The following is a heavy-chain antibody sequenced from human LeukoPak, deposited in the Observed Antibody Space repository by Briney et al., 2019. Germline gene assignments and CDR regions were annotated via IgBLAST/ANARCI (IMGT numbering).Heavy chain of an antibody. J-gene: IGHJ4*02. CDR2: ISSSGSTI. D-gene: IGHD1-26*01. V-gene: IGHV3-11*01. CDR1: GFTFSDYY. Sequence: GGSLRLSCAASGFTFSDYYMSWIRQAPGKGLEWVSYISSSGSTINYADSVKGRFTISRDNAKNSLYLQMNSLRAEDTAVYYCARGPDSGSYVGDVDYWGQGTLVTVSS. CDR3: ARGPDSGSYVGDVDY.